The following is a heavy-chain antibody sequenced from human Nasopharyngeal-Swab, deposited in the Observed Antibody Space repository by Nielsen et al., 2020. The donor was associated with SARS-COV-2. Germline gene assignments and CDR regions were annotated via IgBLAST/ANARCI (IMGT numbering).Heavy chain of an antibody. CDR2: IIPIFGTA. J-gene: IGHJ4*02. Sequence: WVRQAPGQGLEWMGGIIPIFGTANYAQKFQGRVTITADESTSTAYMELSSLRSEDTAVYHCARAVYYDFWSGSKGGGVDYWGQGTLVTVSS. V-gene: IGHV1-69*01. CDR3: ARAVYYDFWSGSKGGGVDY. D-gene: IGHD3-3*01.